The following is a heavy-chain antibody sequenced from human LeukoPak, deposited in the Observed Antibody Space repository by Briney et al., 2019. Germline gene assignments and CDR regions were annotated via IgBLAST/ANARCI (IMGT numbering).Heavy chain of an antibody. D-gene: IGHD5-18*01. CDR2: ISSNGGST. CDR3: VRADAKKTAMVDY. J-gene: IGHJ4*02. V-gene: IGHV3-64*01. CDR1: GFTFSSYA. Sequence: GGSLRLSCAASGFTFSSYAMHWVCKAPGKGLEYVSAISSNGGSTYYANSVKCRFTISRDNAKNSLYLQMNSLRVEDTAVYYCVRADAKKTAMVDYWGRGTLVAVSS.